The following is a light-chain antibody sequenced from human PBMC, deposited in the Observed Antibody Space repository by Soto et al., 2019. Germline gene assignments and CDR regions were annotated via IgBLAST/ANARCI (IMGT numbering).Light chain of an antibody. CDR1: SSNIGRNY. J-gene: IGLJ2*01. CDR3: GTWDDSLSAGV. V-gene: IGLV1-51*01. Sequence: QSVLTQPPSVSAAPGQRVTISCSGSSSNIGRNYVSWYQQLPGTASKLLIYDNNKRPSGIPDRFSGSKSGTSATLGITGLQTGDEADYYCGTWDDSLSAGVFGGGTKVTVL. CDR2: DNN.